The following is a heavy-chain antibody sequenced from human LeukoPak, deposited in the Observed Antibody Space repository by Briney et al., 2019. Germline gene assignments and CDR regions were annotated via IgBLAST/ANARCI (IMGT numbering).Heavy chain of an antibody. CDR3: ARVPSPRPNYYGMDV. V-gene: IGHV1-18*01. Sequence: ASVKVSCKASGYTFTSYGISWVRQAPGQGLEWMGWISAYNGNTNYAQKLQGRVTMTTDTSTSTAYMELRSLRPDDTAVYYCARVPSPRPNYYGMDVWGQGTTVTVSS. J-gene: IGHJ6*02. CDR2: ISAYNGNT. CDR1: GYTFTSYG.